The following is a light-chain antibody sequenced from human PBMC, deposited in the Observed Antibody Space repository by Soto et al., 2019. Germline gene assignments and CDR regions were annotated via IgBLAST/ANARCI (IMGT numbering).Light chain of an antibody. J-gene: IGKJ2*01. CDR3: QQYESTPPT. Sequence: DIVMTQSPDSLAVSLGERATINCKSSQSVLYSSNNKNYLAWYQQRPGQPPKLLIYWASTLESGVPDRFSGSGSGTDFTLTITSLQAEDVAVYYCQQYESTPPTFGQGTKLDIK. V-gene: IGKV4-1*01. CDR2: WAS. CDR1: QSVLYSSNNKNY.